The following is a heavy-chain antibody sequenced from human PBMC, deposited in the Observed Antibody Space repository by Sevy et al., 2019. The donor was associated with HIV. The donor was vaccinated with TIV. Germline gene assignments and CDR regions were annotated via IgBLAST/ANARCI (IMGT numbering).Heavy chain of an antibody. J-gene: IGHJ4*01. Sequence: GGSLRLSCAASGFTFSSYAMSWVRQAPGKGLEWVSAISGSGGSTYYSDSVKGRFTISRDNSKNTLYLQMNSLRAEDTAVYYCAKHSCSLGYYFDYWGHGTLVTVSS. V-gene: IGHV3-23*01. CDR3: AKHSCSLGYYFDY. CDR2: ISGSGGST. D-gene: IGHD2-15*01. CDR1: GFTFSSYA.